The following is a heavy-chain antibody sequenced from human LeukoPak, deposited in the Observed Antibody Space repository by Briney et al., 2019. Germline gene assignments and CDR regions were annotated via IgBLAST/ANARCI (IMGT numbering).Heavy chain of an antibody. J-gene: IGHJ4*02. CDR2: IYSAGST. D-gene: IGHD3-10*01. CDR3: ASGGMGARKYYSDPFHY. CDR1: GFTVSSNY. V-gene: IGHV3-53*01. Sequence: PGGSLRLSCAASGFTVSSNYVSWVRQTPGKGLEWVSIIYSAGSTYYADSVRGRFTISRDSSKNTACLQMNSLRGEDTAVYYCASGGMGARKYYSDPFHYWGQGTLVTVSS.